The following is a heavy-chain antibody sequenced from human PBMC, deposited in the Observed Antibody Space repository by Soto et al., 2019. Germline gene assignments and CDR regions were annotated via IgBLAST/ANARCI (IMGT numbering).Heavy chain of an antibody. CDR1: GYSFSSHA. V-gene: IGHV1-69*06. Sequence: QVQLEQSGSEVKKSGSSVKVSCKASGYSFSSHAITWVRQAPGQGLEWMGGIIPVFGTPCYAQKFQGRVTISADKSTNTSYLEWRSLRSEHTAVYYCARGGALSTSWYWGDGLDSWGQGTQVTVSS. D-gene: IGHD6-13*01. CDR2: IIPVFGTP. CDR3: ARGGALSTSWYWGDGLDS. J-gene: IGHJ4*02.